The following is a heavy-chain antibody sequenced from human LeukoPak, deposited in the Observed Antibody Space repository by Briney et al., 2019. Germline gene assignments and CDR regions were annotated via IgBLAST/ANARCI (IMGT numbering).Heavy chain of an antibody. CDR2: ISWNSGSI. V-gene: IGHV3-9*01. CDR3: AKAEGYGAPSLYYYYGMDV. J-gene: IGHJ6*02. D-gene: IGHD4-17*01. Sequence: PGRSLRLSCAASGFTFDDYAMHWVRQAPGKGLEWVSGISWNSGSIGYADSVKGRFTISRDNAKNSLYLQMNSLRAEDTALYYCAKAEGYGAPSLYYYYGMDVWGQGTTVTVSS. CDR1: GFTFDDYA.